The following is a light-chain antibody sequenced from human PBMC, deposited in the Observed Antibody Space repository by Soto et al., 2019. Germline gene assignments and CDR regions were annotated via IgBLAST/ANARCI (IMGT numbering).Light chain of an antibody. CDR1: SSYVGGHNY. Sequence: QSVLTQPPSASGSPGQSVAISCTGTSSYVGGHNYVSWYQQHPGKAPKLIIYAVTERPSGFPDRFSGSKSGNTASLTVSGLQTEDDADYYCSSHAGNNNYVFGTGTKVTVL. V-gene: IGLV2-8*01. J-gene: IGLJ1*01. CDR2: AVT. CDR3: SSHAGNNNYV.